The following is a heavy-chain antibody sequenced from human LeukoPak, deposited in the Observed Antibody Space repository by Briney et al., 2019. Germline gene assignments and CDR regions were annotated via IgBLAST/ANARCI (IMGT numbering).Heavy chain of an antibody. CDR2: IYYSGST. D-gene: IGHD6-13*01. V-gene: IGHV4-31*03. J-gene: IGHJ5*02. CDR1: GGSISSGGYY. CDR3: ARAYTSSCRWFDP. Sequence: SETLSLTCTVSGGSISSGGYYWSWIRQHPGKGLEWIGYIYYSGSTYYNPSLKSRVAISVDTSKNQFSLKVSSVTAADTAVYYCARAYTSSCRWFDPWGQGTLVTVSS.